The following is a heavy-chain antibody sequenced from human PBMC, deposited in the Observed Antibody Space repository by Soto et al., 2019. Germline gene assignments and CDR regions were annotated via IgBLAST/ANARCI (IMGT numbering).Heavy chain of an antibody. Sequence: PSETLSLTCTVSGGSIISGGHYWSWIRQHPGKGLEWIGYIYYSGSTHYNPSLRSRVTISVDTSKNQFFLKLSSVTAADTAVYYCAGDRLGLPLDYWGQGTLVTVSS. CDR1: GGSIISGGHY. J-gene: IGHJ4*02. D-gene: IGHD4-17*01. V-gene: IGHV4-31*03. CDR3: AGDRLGLPLDY. CDR2: IYYSGST.